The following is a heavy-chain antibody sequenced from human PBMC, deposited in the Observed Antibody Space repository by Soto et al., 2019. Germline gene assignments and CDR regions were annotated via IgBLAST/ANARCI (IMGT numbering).Heavy chain of an antibody. CDR1: GFTVSSNY. CDR2: IYSGGST. V-gene: IGHV3-53*01. J-gene: IGHJ1*01. D-gene: IGHD3-22*01. CDR3: ARDRVESGYPEYFQH. Sequence: EVQLVESGGGLIQPGGSLRLSCAASGFTVSSNYMSWVRQAPGKGLEWVSVIYSGGSTYYADSVKGRFTISRDNSKNTRYLHMTSLRAEDTGVYYCARDRVESGYPEYFQHWGPGTLVTVSS.